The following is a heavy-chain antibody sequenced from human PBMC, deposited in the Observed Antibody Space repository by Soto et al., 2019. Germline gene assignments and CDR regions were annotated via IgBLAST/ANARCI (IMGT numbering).Heavy chain of an antibody. CDR2: ISGSGGST. CDR1: GFTFSSYG. CDR3: GSLRSPRDYYYGMDV. D-gene: IGHD3-16*02. Sequence: PGGSLRLSCAASGFTFSSYGMNWVRQAPGKGLEWVSAISGSGGSTYYADSVKGRFTISRDNSKNTLYLQMNSLRAEDTAVYYCGSLRSPRDYYYGMDVWGQGTTVTVSS. J-gene: IGHJ6*02. V-gene: IGHV3-23*01.